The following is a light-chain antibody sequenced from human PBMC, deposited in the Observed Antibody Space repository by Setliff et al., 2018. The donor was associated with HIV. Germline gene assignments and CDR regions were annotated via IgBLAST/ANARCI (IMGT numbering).Light chain of an antibody. J-gene: IGLJ1*01. CDR3: SSYTSSGAPSYV. CDR2: EVS. Sequence: QSALTQPASVSGSPGQSITVSCTDIDPYNSVSWYQQLPGKAPKLILYEVSVRPSGISPRFAGSKSDNTASLTISGLEAEDVGSYYCSSYTSSGAPSYVFGTGTKVTVL. CDR1: IDPYNS. V-gene: IGLV2-14*01.